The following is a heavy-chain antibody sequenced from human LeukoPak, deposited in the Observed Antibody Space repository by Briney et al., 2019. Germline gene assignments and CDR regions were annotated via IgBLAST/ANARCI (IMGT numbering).Heavy chain of an antibody. Sequence: GGSLRLSCAASGFTFRSYSMNWVRQAPGKGLEWVSSISSSSNYIFYADSVKGRFTISRDDAQNSLYLQMNTLRAEDTAVYYCAKVGIAAAGIYYYYGMDVWGQGTTVTVSS. J-gene: IGHJ6*02. CDR1: GFTFRSYS. CDR3: AKVGIAAAGIYYYYGMDV. CDR2: ISSSSNYI. D-gene: IGHD6-13*01. V-gene: IGHV3-21*04.